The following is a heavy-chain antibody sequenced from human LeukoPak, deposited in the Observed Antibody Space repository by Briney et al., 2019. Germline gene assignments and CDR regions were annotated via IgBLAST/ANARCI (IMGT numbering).Heavy chain of an antibody. J-gene: IGHJ4*02. CDR3: AKAEATMIPGVFTY. CDR2: ISGSGYST. CDR1: GFTFSTHA. V-gene: IGHV3-23*01. Sequence: GGSLRLSCAASGFTFSTHAMTWVRQAPGKGLEWVSTISGSGYSTYYADSVKGRFTISRDNSKNTLYLQMNSLRAEDTAVFYCAKAEATMIPGVFTYWGQGTLVTVSS. D-gene: IGHD3-10*01.